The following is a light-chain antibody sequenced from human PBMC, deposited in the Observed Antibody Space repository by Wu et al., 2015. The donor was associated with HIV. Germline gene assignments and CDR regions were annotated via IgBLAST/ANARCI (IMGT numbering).Light chain of an antibody. CDR1: QTVSSSF. V-gene: IGKV3-20*01. CDR3: QLYGRSPSWT. Sequence: DIVLTQSPGTLSLSPGERATLSCRASQTVSSSFLAWYQQKRGQVPRLLIYGASSRATGIPDRFSGSGSGPDFTLTISRLEPEDFAVYYCQLYGRSPSWTFGQGTKVEI. CDR2: GAS. J-gene: IGKJ1*01.